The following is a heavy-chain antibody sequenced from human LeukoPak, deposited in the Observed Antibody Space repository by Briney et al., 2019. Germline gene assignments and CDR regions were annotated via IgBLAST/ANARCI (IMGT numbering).Heavy chain of an antibody. CDR3: ARLSINWFDP. D-gene: IGHD3-16*02. V-gene: IGHV4-59*01. CDR1: GGSISSYY. CDR2: IYYSGST. J-gene: IGHJ5*02. Sequence: SETLSLTCTVSGGSISSYYWSWIRQPPGKGLEWIGYIYYSGSTNYNPSLKSRVTISVDTSKNQFSLKLSSVTAADTAVYYCARLSINWFDPWGQGTLVTVS.